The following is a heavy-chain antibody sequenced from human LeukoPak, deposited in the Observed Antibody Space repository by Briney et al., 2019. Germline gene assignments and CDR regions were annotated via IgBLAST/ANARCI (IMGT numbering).Heavy chain of an antibody. J-gene: IGHJ4*02. V-gene: IGHV3-48*01. CDR2: IISSGDTI. Sequence: GGSLRLSCAGSGFIFSSYTMNWVRQAPGKGLEWISFIISSGDTIYYADSVKGRFTISRDNAKNSLYLQMRSLRAEDTAMYFCATSGSYRFVYWGQGTLVTVSS. CDR1: GFIFSSYT. D-gene: IGHD1-26*01. CDR3: ATSGSYRFVY.